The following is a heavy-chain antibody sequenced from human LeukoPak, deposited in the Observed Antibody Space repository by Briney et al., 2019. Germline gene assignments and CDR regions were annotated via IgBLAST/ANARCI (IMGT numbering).Heavy chain of an antibody. CDR3: AKDLLQAFFFDSSGYSSDAFGM. CDR1: EFTFSNFA. V-gene: IGHV3-23*01. J-gene: IGHJ3*02. Sequence: PGGSLRLSCAASEFTFSNFAMSWVRQAPGKGLEWVSTISGSGDNTYYADSVKGRFTISRDNSKNTLSLHMNTLRAEDTAVYYCAKDLLQAFFFDSSGYSSDAFGMWGQGTMVTVSP. D-gene: IGHD3-22*01. CDR2: ISGSGDNT.